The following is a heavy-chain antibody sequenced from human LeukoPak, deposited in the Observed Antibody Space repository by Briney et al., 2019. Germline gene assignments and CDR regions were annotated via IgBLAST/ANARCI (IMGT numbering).Heavy chain of an antibody. V-gene: IGHV3-21*01. Sequence: VPETLLKGLEWVSAITSTSNHINYADSVKGRFTISGDSANNSLYLQMNSLRAEDTAVYYCARVYSANGYGSGYYDYWGQGTLVTVSS. CDR2: ITSTSNHI. CDR3: ARVYSANGYGSGYYDY. J-gene: IGHJ4*02. D-gene: IGHD3-10*01.